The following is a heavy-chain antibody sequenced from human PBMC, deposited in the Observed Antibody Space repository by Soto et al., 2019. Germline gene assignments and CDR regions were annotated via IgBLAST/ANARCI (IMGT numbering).Heavy chain of an antibody. CDR3: AKRYYYDSSGYPVHAFDI. D-gene: IGHD3-22*01. CDR1: GFTFSSYS. V-gene: IGHV3-21*01. J-gene: IGHJ3*02. CDR2: ISSSSSYI. Sequence: GGSLRLSCAASGFTFSSYSMNWVRQAPGKGLEWVSSISSSSSYIYYADSVKGRFTISRDNAKNSLYLQMNSLRAEDTAVYYCAKRYYYDSSGYPVHAFDIWGQGTMVTVSS.